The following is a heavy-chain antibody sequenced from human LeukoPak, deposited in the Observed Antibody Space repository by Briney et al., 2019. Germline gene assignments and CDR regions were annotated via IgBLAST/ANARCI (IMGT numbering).Heavy chain of an antibody. CDR3: ARSGYSYGTGYYFDY. D-gene: IGHD5-18*01. V-gene: IGHV4-59*01. CDR2: IYYTGST. J-gene: IGHJ4*02. CDR1: GGSISRYY. Sequence: PSETLSLTCTVSGGSISRYYWSWIRQPPGKGLELLGYIYYTGSTNYNPSLKSRVTISVETPRNQFSLKLSSVTAADTAVYYCARSGYSYGTGYYFDYWAREPWSPSPQ.